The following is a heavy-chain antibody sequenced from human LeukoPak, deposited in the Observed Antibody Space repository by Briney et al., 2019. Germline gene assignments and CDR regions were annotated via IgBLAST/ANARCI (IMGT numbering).Heavy chain of an antibody. D-gene: IGHD3-22*01. Sequence: PGGSLRLSCAASGFTFSSYEMNWVRQAPGKGLEWVSYISSSGSTIYYADSVKGRFTISRDNAKNSLYLQMNSLRAEDTAVYYCAREFTYYYDSSGSGAFDIWDQGTMVAVSS. J-gene: IGHJ3*02. CDR3: AREFTYYYDSSGSGAFDI. CDR2: ISSSGSTI. CDR1: GFTFSSYE. V-gene: IGHV3-48*03.